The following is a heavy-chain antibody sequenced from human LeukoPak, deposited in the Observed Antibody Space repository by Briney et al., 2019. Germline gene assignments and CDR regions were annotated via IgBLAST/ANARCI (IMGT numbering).Heavy chain of an antibody. V-gene: IGHV3-21*01. CDR1: GFTFSSYG. J-gene: IGHJ4*02. D-gene: IGHD6-6*01. Sequence: GGSLRLSCAASGFTFSSYGMNWVRQAPGKGLEWVSSISSRSSYIYYADSVKGRFTISRDNSKNTLYLQMNSLRAEDTAVYYCARGVIAARPGSPINYFDYWGQGTLVTVSS. CDR2: ISSRSSYI. CDR3: ARGVIAARPGSPINYFDY.